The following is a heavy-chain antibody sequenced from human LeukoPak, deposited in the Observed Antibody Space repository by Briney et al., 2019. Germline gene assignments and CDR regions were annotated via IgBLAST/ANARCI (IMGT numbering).Heavy chain of an antibody. Sequence: GRSLRLSCAASGFTFSSYGMHWVRQAPGKGLEWVAVTWYDGSNKYYADSVKGRFTISRDNSKNTLYLQMNSLRAEDTAVYYCARQVRDGDPLEVYYYYGMDVWGQGTTVTVSS. CDR2: TWYDGSNK. V-gene: IGHV3-33*01. J-gene: IGHJ6*02. CDR1: GFTFSSYG. D-gene: IGHD4-17*01. CDR3: ARQVRDGDPLEVYYYYGMDV.